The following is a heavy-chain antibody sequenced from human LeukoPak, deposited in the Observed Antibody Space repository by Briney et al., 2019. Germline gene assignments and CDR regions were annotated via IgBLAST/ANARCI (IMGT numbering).Heavy chain of an antibody. D-gene: IGHD3-22*01. Sequence: PGRSLRLSCAASGFTFSSYAMHWVRQAPGKGLEWVAVISYDGSNKYYADSVKGRFTISRDNSKNTLYLQMNSLRAEDTAVYYCARDRWGSSGYIPYYYYYYMDVWGKGTTVTVSS. CDR2: ISYDGSNK. CDR3: ARDRWGSSGYIPYYYYYYMDV. J-gene: IGHJ6*03. CDR1: GFTFSSYA. V-gene: IGHV3-30*01.